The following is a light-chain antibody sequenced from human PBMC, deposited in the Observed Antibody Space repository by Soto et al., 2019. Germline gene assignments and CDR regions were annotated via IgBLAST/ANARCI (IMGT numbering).Light chain of an antibody. V-gene: IGKV3-20*01. J-gene: IGKJ1*01. Sequence: EIVLTQSPGTLSLSPGERATLSCRASQSVSSSYLAWYQQKPGQAPRLLIYGASSRATGIPDRFSGSGSGTDFTLTISRLEPEDFAVYYCQQYGSSPLFGQGTKVEFK. CDR1: QSVSSSY. CDR3: QQYGSSPL. CDR2: GAS.